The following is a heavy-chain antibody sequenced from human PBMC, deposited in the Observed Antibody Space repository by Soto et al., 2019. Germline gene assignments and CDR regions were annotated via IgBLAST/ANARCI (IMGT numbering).Heavy chain of an antibody. CDR3: ARGVYYYDGMDV. D-gene: IGHD2-8*01. V-gene: IGHV1-3*01. CDR1: GYTFTSYA. CDR2: INAGNGNT. Sequence: ASVKVSCKASGYTFTSYAMHWVRQAPGQRLEWMGWINAGNGNTKYSQKFQGRVTITRDTSASTAYMELSSLRSEDTAVYYCARGVYYYDGMDVWGQGTTVTVYS. J-gene: IGHJ6*02.